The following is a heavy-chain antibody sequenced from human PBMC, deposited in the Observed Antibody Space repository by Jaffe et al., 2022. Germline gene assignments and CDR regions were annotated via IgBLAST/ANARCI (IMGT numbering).Heavy chain of an antibody. CDR3: ARHFHMVQGPKGAFDI. D-gene: IGHD3-10*01. J-gene: IGHJ3*02. CDR2: IYYSGST. CDR1: GGSISSSSYY. Sequence: QLQLQESGPGLVKPSETLSLTCTVSGGSISSSSYYWGWIRQPPGKGLEWIGSIYYSGSTYYNPSLKSRVTISVDTSKNQFSLKLSSVTAADTAVYYCARHFHMVQGPKGAFDIWGQGTMVTVSS. V-gene: IGHV4-39*01.